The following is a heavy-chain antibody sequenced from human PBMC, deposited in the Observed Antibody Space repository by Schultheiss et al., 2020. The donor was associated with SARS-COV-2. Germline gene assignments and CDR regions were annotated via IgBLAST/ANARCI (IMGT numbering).Heavy chain of an antibody. CDR1: GFTFSSYA. J-gene: IGHJ4*02. Sequence: GGSLRLSCSASGFTFSSYAMHWVRQAPGKGLEYVSAISSNGGSTYYANSVKGRFTISRDNAKNSLYLQMNSLRAEDTAVYYCAKDRVWGSSWSFDYWGQGTLVTVSS. CDR2: ISSNGGST. CDR3: AKDRVWGSSWSFDY. D-gene: IGHD6-13*01. V-gene: IGHV3-64*04.